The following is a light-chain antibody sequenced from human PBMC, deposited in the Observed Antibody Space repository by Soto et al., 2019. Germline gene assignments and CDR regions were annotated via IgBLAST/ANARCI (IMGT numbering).Light chain of an antibody. V-gene: IGLV2-8*01. Sequence: QSALTQPPSASGTPGQSVTISCTGTSSDVGGYNDVSWYQQHPGTPPNLMIYEVSQRPEVAPGRFSCYKSGKASPLTVAVLQAEEDAYYCCISYAGMNNFVFGGGTKLTVL. CDR2: EVS. CDR3: ISYAGMNNFV. CDR1: SSDVGGYND. J-gene: IGLJ2*01.